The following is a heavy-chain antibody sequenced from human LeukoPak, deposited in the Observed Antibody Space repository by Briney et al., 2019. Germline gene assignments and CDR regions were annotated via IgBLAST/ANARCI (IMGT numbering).Heavy chain of an antibody. Sequence: GASVKVSCKSSGYTFTSYYMHWVRQAPGQGLEWMGIINPSGGSTSYAQKFQGRGTMTRDTSTSTVYMELSSLRSEDTAVYYCARAVLVQTYDYWGQGTLVTVSS. J-gene: IGHJ4*02. CDR1: GYTFTSYY. V-gene: IGHV1-46*03. D-gene: IGHD2-8*02. CDR2: INPSGGST. CDR3: ARAVLVQTYDY.